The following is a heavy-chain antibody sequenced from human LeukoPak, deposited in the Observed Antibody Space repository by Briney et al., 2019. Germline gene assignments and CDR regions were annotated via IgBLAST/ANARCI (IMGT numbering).Heavy chain of an antibody. J-gene: IGHJ3*02. CDR1: GYTFTSYG. CDR3: ARGGYYDSSGYTDAFDI. Sequence: GASVKVSCKASGYTFTSYGISWVRQAPGQGLEWMGWISAYNGNTNYAQKLQGRVTMTTDTSTSTAYMELRSLRSDDTAVYYCARGGYYDSSGYTDAFDIWGQGTMVTVSS. CDR2: ISAYNGNT. V-gene: IGHV1-18*01. D-gene: IGHD3-22*01.